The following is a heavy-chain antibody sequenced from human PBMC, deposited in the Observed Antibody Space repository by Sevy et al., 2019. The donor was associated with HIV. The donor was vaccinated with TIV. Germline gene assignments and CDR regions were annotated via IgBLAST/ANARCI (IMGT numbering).Heavy chain of an antibody. CDR2: IYHSGST. V-gene: IGHV4-39*02. CDR3: ARVMMIQLSTLGLEDYFDY. CDR1: GASISSGTYY. Sequence: SETLSLMCSVSGASISSGTYYWGWIRQPPGKGLEWIGSIYHSGSTYYNPSLKSRVSISVDTSKNHFSLKLRSVTAADTAVYYCARVMMIQLSTLGLEDYFDYWGQGTPVTVSS. J-gene: IGHJ4*02. D-gene: IGHD5-18*01.